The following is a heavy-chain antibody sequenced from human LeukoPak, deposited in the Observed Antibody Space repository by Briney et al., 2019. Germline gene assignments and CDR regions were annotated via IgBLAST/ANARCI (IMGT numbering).Heavy chain of an antibody. CDR1: GFTVSSNY. Sequence: SGGSLRLSCAASGFTVSSNYMSWVRQAPGKGLEWVSVIYSGGSTYYADSVKGRFTISRDNYKNTLYLQMNNLRAEDTAVYYCARGDGYNSLRGPYFDYWGQGTLVSVSS. CDR3: ARGDGYNSLRGPYFDY. CDR2: IYSGGST. V-gene: IGHV3-53*01. J-gene: IGHJ4*02. D-gene: IGHD5-24*01.